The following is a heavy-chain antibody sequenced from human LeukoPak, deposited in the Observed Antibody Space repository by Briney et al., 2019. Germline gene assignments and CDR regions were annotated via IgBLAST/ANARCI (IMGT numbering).Heavy chain of an antibody. Sequence: GGSLRLSCAASGFTFSDHYMSWIRQAAGKGLEWVSYISSSGNTTYYADSVKGRFTVSRDNAQNSLSLQMDGLRAEDTALYYCMKFPARWGQGIPVTVSS. CDR3: MKFPAR. CDR1: GFTFSDHY. V-gene: IGHV3-11*04. J-gene: IGHJ4*02. CDR2: ISSSGNTT.